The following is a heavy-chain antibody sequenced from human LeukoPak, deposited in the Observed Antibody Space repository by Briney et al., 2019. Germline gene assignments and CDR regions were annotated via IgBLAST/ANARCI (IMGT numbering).Heavy chain of an antibody. Sequence: PGGSLRLSCVGSGSPLAAYGMHWVRQTPGKGLEWVAFINSDLITIHYADSVKGRFTISRDNSKNTLYLQMNGLRAEDTAVYYCAKVGENSGWTPYEGNYYYYMDVWGKGITVTISS. CDR2: INSDLITI. CDR1: GSPLAAYG. J-gene: IGHJ6*03. V-gene: IGHV3-30*02. CDR3: AKVGENSGWTPYEGNYYYYMDV. D-gene: IGHD6-19*01.